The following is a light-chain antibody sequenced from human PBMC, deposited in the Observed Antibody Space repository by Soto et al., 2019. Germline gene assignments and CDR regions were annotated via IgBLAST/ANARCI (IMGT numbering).Light chain of an antibody. CDR1: SSNIGNKY. Sequence: QSVLTQPPSVSAAPGQKVTISCSGSSSNIGNKYVYWYQHLPGTAPKLLIYDNNKRPSGIPDRFSGSKSGTSATLGITGLQTGDEADYYCGTWDSSLSAYVFGTGTKVTVL. CDR3: GTWDSSLSAYV. V-gene: IGLV1-51*01. J-gene: IGLJ1*01. CDR2: DNN.